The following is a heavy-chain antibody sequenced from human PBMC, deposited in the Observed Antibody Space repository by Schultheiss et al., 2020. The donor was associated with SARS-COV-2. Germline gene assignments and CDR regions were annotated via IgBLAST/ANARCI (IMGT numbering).Heavy chain of an antibody. CDR3: AREHDYSNHEYYYYGMDV. V-gene: IGHV3-33*01. CDR2: IWYDGSNK. D-gene: IGHD4-11*01. Sequence: GGSLRLSCAASGFTFSSYGMHWVRQAPGKGLEWVAVIWYDGSNKYYADSVKGRFTISRDNSKNTLYLQMNSLRAEDTAVYYCAREHDYSNHEYYYYGMDVWGQGTTVTVSS. CDR1: GFTFSSYG. J-gene: IGHJ6*02.